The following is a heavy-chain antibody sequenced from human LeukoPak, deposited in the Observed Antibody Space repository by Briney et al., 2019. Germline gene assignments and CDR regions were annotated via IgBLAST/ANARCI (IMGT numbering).Heavy chain of an antibody. CDR2: ISYDGSNK. D-gene: IGHD1-26*01. J-gene: IGHJ6*02. CDR3: ARDAPRIVGAPYYYYGMDV. V-gene: IGHV3-30*04. Sequence: GGSLRLSCAASGFTFSSYAMHWVRQAPGKGLEWVAVISYDGSNKYYADSVKGRFTISRDNSKNTLYLQMNSLRAEDTAVYYCARDAPRIVGAPYYYYGMDVWGQGTTVTVSS. CDR1: GFTFSSYA.